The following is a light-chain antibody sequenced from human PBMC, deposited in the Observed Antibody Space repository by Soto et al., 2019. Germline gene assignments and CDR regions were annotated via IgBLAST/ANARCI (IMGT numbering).Light chain of an antibody. Sequence: DIQMTQSPSSLSASLGERVNITFRASQSISSYLNWYQQKPGKAPKLLIYAASSLQSGVPSRFSGSGSGTDFTLTISSLQPEDFATYYCQQSYSTPWTFGQGTKVDIK. V-gene: IGKV1-39*01. CDR2: AAS. CDR3: QQSYSTPWT. J-gene: IGKJ1*01. CDR1: QSISSY.